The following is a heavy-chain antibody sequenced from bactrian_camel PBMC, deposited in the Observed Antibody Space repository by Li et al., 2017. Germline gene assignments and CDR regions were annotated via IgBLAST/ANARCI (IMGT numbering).Heavy chain of an antibody. V-gene: IGHV3S1*01. J-gene: IGHJ4*01. CDR3: ANLGSGIMRL. CDR2: IKADTTET. CDR1: GFNFRTTS. Sequence: VQLVESGGGLVEPGGTVILSCTTSGFNFRTTSVSWVRQAPGKGFEWVSTIKADTTETFYLPAVEGRFTVSRDNTKNTLYLQLNSLKTEDTAMYYCANLGSGIMRLWGPGTQVTVS. D-gene: IGHD3*01.